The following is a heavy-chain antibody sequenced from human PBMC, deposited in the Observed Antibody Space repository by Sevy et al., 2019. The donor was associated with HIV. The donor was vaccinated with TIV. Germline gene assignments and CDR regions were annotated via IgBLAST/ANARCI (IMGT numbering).Heavy chain of an antibody. CDR3: ARDFYEFGDPRGLDS. Sequence: GGSLRLSGAASGFIVGYYEIPWVRQAPGKGREWVPVISYDGNNIYYGDSVKGRFTISRDNSKNTLYLQMNSLRPEDTAVYYCARDFYEFGDPRGLDSWGQGTLVTVSS. D-gene: IGHD3-3*01. CDR1: GFIVGYYE. V-gene: IGHV3-30-3*01. CDR2: ISYDGNNI. J-gene: IGHJ4*02.